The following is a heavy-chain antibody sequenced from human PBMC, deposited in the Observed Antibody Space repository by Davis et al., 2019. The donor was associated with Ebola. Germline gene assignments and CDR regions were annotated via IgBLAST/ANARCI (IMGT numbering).Heavy chain of an antibody. CDR3: ARRYSSSSGSHFDY. J-gene: IGHJ4*02. CDR2: ISYDGSNK. Sequence: GESLKISCEASGFTFNNYGMHWVRQAPGKGLEWLAVISYDGSNKYYADSVKGRFTISRDNFKNTLYLQMNSLRVEDTAVYYCARRYSSSSGSHFDYWGQGTLVPVSS. D-gene: IGHD6-6*01. CDR1: GFTFNNYG. V-gene: IGHV3-30*19.